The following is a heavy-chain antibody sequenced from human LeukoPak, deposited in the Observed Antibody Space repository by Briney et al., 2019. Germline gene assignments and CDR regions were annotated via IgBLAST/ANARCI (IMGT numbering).Heavy chain of an antibody. Sequence: SETLSLTCTVSGGSLNTYYWSWLRQPAGKGLEWIGRIYSNGSTNYNPSLKSRVTMSVDTSENQVSLRLTSVTAADTAVYYCARGPRYGSVRWLEGGGQGTLVTVSS. V-gene: IGHV4-4*07. CDR2: IYSNGST. D-gene: IGHD2-15*01. CDR3: ARGPRYGSVRWLEG. CDR1: GGSLNTYY. J-gene: IGHJ4*02.